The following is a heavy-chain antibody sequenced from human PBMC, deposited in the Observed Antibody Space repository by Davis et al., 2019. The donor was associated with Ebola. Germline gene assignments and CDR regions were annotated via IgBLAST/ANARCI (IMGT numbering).Heavy chain of an antibody. Sequence: GGSLRLSCSASGFIFSSYAMHWVRQAPGKGLEWVAFIRYDGSNKYYADSVKGRFTISRDNSKNTLYLQMNSLRAEGTAVYYCAKGTYSSSWGQGTLVTVSS. CDR2: IRYDGSNK. J-gene: IGHJ4*02. CDR3: AKGTYSSS. D-gene: IGHD6-13*01. CDR1: GFIFSSYA. V-gene: IGHV3-30*02.